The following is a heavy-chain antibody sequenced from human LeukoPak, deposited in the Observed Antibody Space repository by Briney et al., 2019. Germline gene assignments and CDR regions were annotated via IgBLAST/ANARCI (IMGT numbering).Heavy chain of an antibody. CDR2: INAGNGNT. CDR3: ARDQLLWFGESPPDY. J-gene: IGHJ4*02. CDR1: GYTFTSYA. D-gene: IGHD3-10*01. V-gene: IGHV1-3*01. Sequence: ASVKVSCKASGYTFTSYAMHWVRQAPGQRLEWMGWINAGNGNTKYSQKLQGRVTITRGTSASTAYMELSSLRSEDTAVYYCARDQLLWFGESPPDYWGQGTLVTVSS.